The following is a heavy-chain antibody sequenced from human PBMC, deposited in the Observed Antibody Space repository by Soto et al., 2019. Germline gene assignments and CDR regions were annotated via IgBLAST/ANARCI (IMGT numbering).Heavy chain of an antibody. V-gene: IGHV3-15*01. D-gene: IGHD2-21*02. J-gene: IGHJ4*02. CDR3: TTGYCGGDCYFDY. Sequence: GGSLIISCAASGFTFSSYARSWLRQAPGKGLEWVGRIKSKTDGGTTDYAAPVKGRFTISRDDSKNTLYLQMNSLKTEDTAVYYCTTGYCGGDCYFDYWGQGTLVTVSS. CDR2: IKSKTDGGTT. CDR1: GFTFSSYA.